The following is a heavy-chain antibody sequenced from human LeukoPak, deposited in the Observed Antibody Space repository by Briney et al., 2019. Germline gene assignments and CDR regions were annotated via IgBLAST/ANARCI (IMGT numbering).Heavy chain of an antibody. CDR1: GGTFSSYA. Sequence: GASVKVSCKASGGTFSSYAITWVRQAPGQGLEWMGGIIPIFGTANYAQQFQGRVTITADESTSTAYMELSSLRSEDTAVYYCARERYYGSGSLSIDYWGQGTLVTVSS. D-gene: IGHD3-10*01. V-gene: IGHV1-69*13. CDR2: IIPIFGTA. J-gene: IGHJ4*02. CDR3: ARERYYGSGSLSIDY.